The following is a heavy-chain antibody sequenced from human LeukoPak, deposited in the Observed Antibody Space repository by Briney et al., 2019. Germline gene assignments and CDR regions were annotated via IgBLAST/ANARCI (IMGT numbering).Heavy chain of an antibody. Sequence: GGSLRLSCAASGFTVSSNDMNWVRQAPGKGLEWVSYISSSGSTIYYADSVKGRFTISRDNAKNSLYLQMNSLRAEDTAVYYCAELGITMIGGVWGKGTTVTISS. J-gene: IGHJ6*04. CDR1: GFTVSSND. V-gene: IGHV3-48*03. D-gene: IGHD3-10*02. CDR2: ISSSGSTI. CDR3: AELGITMIGGV.